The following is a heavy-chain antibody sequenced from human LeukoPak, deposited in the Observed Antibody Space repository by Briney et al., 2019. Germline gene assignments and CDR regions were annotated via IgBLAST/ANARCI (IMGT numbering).Heavy chain of an antibody. D-gene: IGHD5-12*01. CDR1: GFAFSSYA. V-gene: IGHV3-30*18. CDR2: ISYGGTNR. CDR3: AKDSSGNSGNIDS. J-gene: IGHJ4*02. Sequence: PGGSLRLSCAASGFAFSSYAMHWVRQAPGKGLEWVSSISYGGTNRFYAGSVKGRFTISRDDSKNTLYLLMNSLRTEDTAMYYCAKDSSGNSGNIDSWGQGTLVTVSS.